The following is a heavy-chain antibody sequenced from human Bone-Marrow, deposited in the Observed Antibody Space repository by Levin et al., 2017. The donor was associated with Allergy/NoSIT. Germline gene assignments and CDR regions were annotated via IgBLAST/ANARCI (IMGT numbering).Heavy chain of an antibody. D-gene: IGHD3-22*01. CDR2: ISSSADTT. CDR1: GFTLSTFG. V-gene: IGHV3-23*01. Sequence: SCAASGFTLSTFGMSWVRQASGRGLEFVSAISSSADTTYYADSVKGRFTISRDNFKSTVSLQMNSLRAEDTAIYYCAKGGYIDSWGQGTLVTVSS. CDR3: AKGGYIDS. J-gene: IGHJ4*02.